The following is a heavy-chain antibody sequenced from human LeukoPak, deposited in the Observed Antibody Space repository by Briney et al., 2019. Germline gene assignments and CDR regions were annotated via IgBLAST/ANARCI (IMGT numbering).Heavy chain of an antibody. Sequence: GGSLTLSCPASGFTFSNYWMSWVRQAPGKGLEWVANIKQDRSEKYYVDSVKGRFTISRDNARNSLYLQMNRLRDEDTAVYYCARDRYSGSYYVPGFDYWGQGTLVTVSS. CDR1: GFTFSNYW. V-gene: IGHV3-7*01. CDR2: IKQDRSEK. J-gene: IGHJ4*02. CDR3: ARDRYSGSYYVPGFDY. D-gene: IGHD1-26*01.